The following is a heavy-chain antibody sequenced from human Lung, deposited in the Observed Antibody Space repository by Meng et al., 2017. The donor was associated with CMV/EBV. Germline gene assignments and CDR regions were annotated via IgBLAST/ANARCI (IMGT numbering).Heavy chain of an antibody. V-gene: IGHV5-51*01. D-gene: IGHD2-2*01. CDR1: GYSFTSYW. J-gene: IGHJ5*02. Sequence: XVSXKGSGYSFTSYWIAWVRQMPGKGLEWMGLIYPGDFDTTYSPSFQGRVTISADKSISTTYLQWSSLKASDTAIYYCARQLDTRTWDNWFDPWGQGTLVTVSS. CDR2: IYPGDFDT. CDR3: ARQLDTRTWDNWFDP.